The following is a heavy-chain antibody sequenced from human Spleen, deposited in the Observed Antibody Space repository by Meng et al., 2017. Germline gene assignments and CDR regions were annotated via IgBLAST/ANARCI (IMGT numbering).Heavy chain of an antibody. Sequence: SETLSLTCTVSSGSITTYYWSWIRQSPGKGLEWIGSIYYSGSTYYNPSLKSRVTISADTSKNQFSLNLNSVTAADTAVYYCARGGSYYDSSGYYYWYFDLWGRGTLVTVSS. D-gene: IGHD3-22*01. CDR1: SGSITTYY. CDR2: IYYSGST. J-gene: IGHJ2*01. V-gene: IGHV4-59*01. CDR3: ARGGSYYDSSGYYYWYFDL.